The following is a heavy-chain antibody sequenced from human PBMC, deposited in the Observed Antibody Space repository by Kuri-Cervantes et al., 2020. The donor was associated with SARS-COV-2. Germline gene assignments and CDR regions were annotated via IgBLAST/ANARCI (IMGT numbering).Heavy chain of an antibody. D-gene: IGHD3-10*01. V-gene: IGHV4-34*01. CDR3: ARAAKWLGELSIDY. J-gene: IGHJ4*02. Sequence: SQTLSLTCAVYGGSFSGYYWSWIRQPPGKGLEWIGEINHSGSTNYNPSLKSRVTISVDTSKNQFSLKLSSVTAADTAVYYCARAAKWLGELSIDYWGQATL. CDR2: INHSGST. CDR1: GGSFSGYY.